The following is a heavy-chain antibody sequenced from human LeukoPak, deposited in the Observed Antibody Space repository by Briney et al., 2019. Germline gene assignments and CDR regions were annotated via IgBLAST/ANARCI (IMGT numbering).Heavy chain of an antibody. CDR2: ISPSDGNT. Sequence: GGSLRLSCAASGFTFSKYAMSWVRQAPGKGLEWVSAISPSDGNTFYVGSVKGRFTISRDNSKNTLGLQMFSLRVEDTAVYFCAKEPTSYSSGWYFHHWGQGTLVTVSS. D-gene: IGHD6-25*01. CDR1: GFTFSKYA. J-gene: IGHJ1*01. CDR3: AKEPTSYSSGWYFHH. V-gene: IGHV3-23*01.